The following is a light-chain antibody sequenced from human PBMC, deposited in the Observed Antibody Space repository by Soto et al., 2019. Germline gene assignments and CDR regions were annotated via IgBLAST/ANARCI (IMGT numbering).Light chain of an antibody. CDR1: MSDIGDYNY. CDR3: RSYAGNNNYV. Sequence: QSLLTQPGSACGSPGQSATFSCTATMSDIGDYNYVSWYQQHPGKAPKLMIYEVTKRPSGVPDRFSGSKSGNPTSLTVSGLQADDEADYYCRSYAGNNNYVFGTGTKVTVL. CDR2: EVT. V-gene: IGLV2-8*01. J-gene: IGLJ1*01.